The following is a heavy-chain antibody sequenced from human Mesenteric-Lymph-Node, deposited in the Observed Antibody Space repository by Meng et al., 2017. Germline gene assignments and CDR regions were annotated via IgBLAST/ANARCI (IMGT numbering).Heavy chain of an antibody. D-gene: IGHD3-22*01. J-gene: IGHJ2*01. CDR2: IYYSGST. Sequence: QVQLHESGPGLVKPSQTRSLTCTVSGGSISSGGYYWSWIRQHPGKGLEWIGYIYYSGSTYYNPSLKSRVTISVDTSKNQFSLKLSSVTAADTAVYYCARADPPYDSSGYYRFDLWGRGTLVTVSS. CDR3: ARADPPYDSSGYYRFDL. V-gene: IGHV4-31*03. CDR1: GGSISSGGYY.